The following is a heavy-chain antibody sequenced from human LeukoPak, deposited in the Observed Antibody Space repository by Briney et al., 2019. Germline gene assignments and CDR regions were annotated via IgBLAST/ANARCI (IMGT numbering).Heavy chain of an antibody. CDR3: AYGAGDILTGYRVVPFDY. CDR1: SGSTSTSNYY. Sequence: TSETLSLTCTVSSGSTSTSNYYWGWVRQPPGKALEWIGNIFYSGSTYYSPSLKSRVTISLDTSRNQFSLKLNSVTAADTAVYYCAYGAGDILTGYRVVPFDYWGQGTLVTVSS. D-gene: IGHD3-9*01. CDR2: IFYSGST. J-gene: IGHJ4*02. V-gene: IGHV4-39*07.